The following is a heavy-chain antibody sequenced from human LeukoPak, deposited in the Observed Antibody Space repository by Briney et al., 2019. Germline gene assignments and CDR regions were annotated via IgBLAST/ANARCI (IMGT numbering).Heavy chain of an antibody. D-gene: IGHD2-15*01. CDR3: ARLCSDDGCFHWDY. V-gene: IGHV4-39*01. Sequence: SETLSLTCTVSGGSISSSDYYWGWIRQPPGKGLEWIGNIYYSGSTYLNPSLKSRITISVDTSKNQFSLKMSSVTAADTALYYCARLCSDDGCFHWDYWGQGTLVTVSS. J-gene: IGHJ4*02. CDR2: IYYSGST. CDR1: GGSISSSDYY.